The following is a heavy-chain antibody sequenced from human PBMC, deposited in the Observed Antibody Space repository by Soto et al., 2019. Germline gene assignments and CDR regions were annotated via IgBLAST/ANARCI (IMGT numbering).Heavy chain of an antibody. D-gene: IGHD5-12*01. Sequence: SATLSLTWTVSGDTMSSGGYYWSWIRQHPGKGMEWIGYIFYSGSTYYNPSLQSRVTISVDTSKNQFSLKLSYVTDADTAVYYCARDRVVATQNYYYYGMDGRGQGNRVTVSS. CDR2: IFYSGST. J-gene: IGHJ6*02. CDR1: GDTMSSGGYY. V-gene: IGHV4-31*02. CDR3: ARDRVVATQNYYYYGMDG.